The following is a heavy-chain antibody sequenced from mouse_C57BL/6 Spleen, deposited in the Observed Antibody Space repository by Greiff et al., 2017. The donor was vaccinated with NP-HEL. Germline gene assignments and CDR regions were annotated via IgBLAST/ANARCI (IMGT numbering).Heavy chain of an antibody. CDR1: GYAFSSSW. D-gene: IGHD2-5*01. J-gene: IGHJ3*01. CDR3: ASYSNYVGFAY. Sequence: LQESGPELVKPGASVKISCKASGYAFSSSWMNWVKQRPGKGLEWIGRIYPGDGDTNYNGKFKGKATLTADKSSSTAYMQLSSLTSEDSAVYFCASYSNYVGFAYWGQGTLVTVSA. CDR2: IYPGDGDT. V-gene: IGHV1-82*01.